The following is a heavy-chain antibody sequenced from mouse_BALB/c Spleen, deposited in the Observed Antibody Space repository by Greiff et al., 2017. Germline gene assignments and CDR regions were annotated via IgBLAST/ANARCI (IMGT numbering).Heavy chain of an antibody. CDR3: ARFLYYFDY. CDR2: INPSTGYT. CDR1: GYTFTSYW. J-gene: IGHJ2*01. Sequence: QVQLQQSGAELAKPGASVKMSCKASGYTFTSYWMHWVKQRPGQGLEWIGYINPSTGYTEYNQKFKDKATLTADKSSSTAYMQLSSLTSEDSAVYYCARFLYYFDYWGQGTTLTVSS. V-gene: IGHV1-7*01.